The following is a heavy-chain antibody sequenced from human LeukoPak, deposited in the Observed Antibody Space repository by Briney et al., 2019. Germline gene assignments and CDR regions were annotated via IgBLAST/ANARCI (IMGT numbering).Heavy chain of an antibody. V-gene: IGHV4-59*01. CDR2: ISTTGST. Sequence: PSETLPLTCAVSGGSISFYYWSWIRQPPGKGLEWIGYISTTGSTNYTPSLKSRVTISVDTSKNQFSLNLSSVTSADTAVYYCAREYYYGSGSGRAAFDIWGQGTMVTVSS. J-gene: IGHJ3*02. CDR1: GGSISFYY. D-gene: IGHD3-10*01. CDR3: AREYYYGSGSGRAAFDI.